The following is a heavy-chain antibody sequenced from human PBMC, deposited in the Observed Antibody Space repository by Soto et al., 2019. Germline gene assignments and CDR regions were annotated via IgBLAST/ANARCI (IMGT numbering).Heavy chain of an antibody. D-gene: IGHD6-19*01. Sequence: EVQLVESGGGLVQPGGSLRLSFPASGFTLSSYSLPWVRQAPGKGLEWVSYISGSGGTIYYADSVKGRFTISRDNAKNSLSVQMNSLRDEDTAVYFCARETGLRSSGWSYYFDFWGQGTRVTVSS. J-gene: IGHJ4*02. CDR3: ARETGLRSSGWSYYFDF. CDR1: GFTLSSYS. V-gene: IGHV3-48*02. CDR2: ISGSGGTI.